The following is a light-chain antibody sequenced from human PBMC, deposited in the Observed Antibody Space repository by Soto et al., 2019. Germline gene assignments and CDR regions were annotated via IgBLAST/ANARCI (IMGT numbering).Light chain of an antibody. CDR3: CSYAGSSTP. CDR2: EGS. V-gene: IGLV2-23*01. J-gene: IGLJ3*02. Sequence: QSALTQPASVSGSPGQSNTISCTGTSSDVGSYNLVSWYQQHPGKAPKLMIYEGSKRPSGVSNRFSGSKSGNTASLTISGLQAEDEADYYCCSYAGSSTPFGGGTKLTVL. CDR1: SSDVGSYNL.